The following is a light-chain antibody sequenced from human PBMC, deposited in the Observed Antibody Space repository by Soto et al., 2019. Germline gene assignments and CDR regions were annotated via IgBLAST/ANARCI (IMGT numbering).Light chain of an antibody. Sequence: QSVLTQPASVSGSPGQSITISCTGTSSVVGSYNLVSWYQHHPGKAPKIIIYEDDKRPSGVSYRFSGSKSGHTASLTISGLQAEDEADYYCCSYAGSSSFVFGIGTKVTVL. V-gene: IGLV2-23*01. CDR3: CSYAGSSSFV. J-gene: IGLJ1*01. CDR2: EDD. CDR1: SSVVGSYNL.